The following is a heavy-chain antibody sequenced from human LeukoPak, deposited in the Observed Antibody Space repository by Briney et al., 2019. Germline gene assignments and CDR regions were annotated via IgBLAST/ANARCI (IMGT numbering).Heavy chain of an antibody. J-gene: IGHJ6*01. CDR3: ARVSDVGVAYYAMDL. Sequence: ASVKLSCKASSYTFTNYGIIWVRQAPGRGLEWMGWINTYDDNTKYLQKLQGRVTMTTDTSTSTAYMELRSLRSDDTAVYYCARVSDVGVAYYAMDLWGQGTTVSVSS. CDR1: SYTFTNYG. V-gene: IGHV1-18*01. CDR2: INTYDDNT. D-gene: IGHD2-2*01.